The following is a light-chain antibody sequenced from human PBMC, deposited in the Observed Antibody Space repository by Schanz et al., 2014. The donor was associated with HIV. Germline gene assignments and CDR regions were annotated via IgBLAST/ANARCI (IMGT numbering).Light chain of an antibody. Sequence: QSALTQPPSASGSPGQSVTISCTGTSSDVGGYNYVSWYQQHPGKAPKLMIYEVSERPSGVSNRFSGSKSGNTASLTISGLQAEDEADYYCQSFDSSVSGVVFGGGTKLTVL. CDR1: SSDVGGYNY. CDR2: EVS. V-gene: IGLV2-8*01. CDR3: QSFDSSVSGVV. J-gene: IGLJ2*01.